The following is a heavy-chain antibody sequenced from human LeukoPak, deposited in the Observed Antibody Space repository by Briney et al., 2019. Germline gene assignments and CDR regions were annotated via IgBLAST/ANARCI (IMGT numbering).Heavy chain of an antibody. J-gene: IGHJ4*02. CDR1: GGSISSSHW. D-gene: IGHD6-19*01. V-gene: IGHV4-4*02. CDR3: ASKLTAVAGYFDC. Sequence: SETLSLTCAISGGSISSSHWWSWVRQPPGKGLEWIGEIHHSGSTNYNPSLKSRVTISIDKFKNQFSLKLSSVTAADTAVYYCASKLTAVAGYFDCWGQGTLVTVSS. CDR2: IHHSGST.